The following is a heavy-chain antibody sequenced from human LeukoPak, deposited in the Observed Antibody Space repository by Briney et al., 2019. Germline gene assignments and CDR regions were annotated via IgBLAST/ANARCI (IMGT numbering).Heavy chain of an antibody. CDR3: AKEQFTDIVVVPAAIRTDAFDI. D-gene: IGHD2-2*01. V-gene: IGHV3-23*01. CDR1: GFTFNNYA. Sequence: PGGSLRLSCAASGFTFNNYAMNWVRQAPGKGLEWVSSVSGSGSNTYYADSVKGRFTISRDNSKNTLYLQMNSLRAEDTAVYYCAKEQFTDIVVVPAAIRTDAFDIWGQGTMVTVSS. J-gene: IGHJ3*02. CDR2: VSGSGSNT.